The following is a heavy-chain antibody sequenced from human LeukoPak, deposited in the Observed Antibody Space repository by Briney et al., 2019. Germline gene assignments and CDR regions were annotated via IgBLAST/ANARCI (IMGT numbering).Heavy chain of an antibody. CDR3: ATVDDFWSGYRAAFDI. J-gene: IGHJ3*02. Sequence: ASVKVSCKASGYTFTSYDINWVRQATGQGLEWMGWMNPNSGNTGYAQKFQGRVIMTEDTSTDTAYMELSSLRSEDTAVYYCATVDDFWSGYRAAFDIWGQGTMVTVSS. V-gene: IGHV1-8*01. CDR1: GYTFTSYD. D-gene: IGHD3-3*01. CDR2: MNPNSGNT.